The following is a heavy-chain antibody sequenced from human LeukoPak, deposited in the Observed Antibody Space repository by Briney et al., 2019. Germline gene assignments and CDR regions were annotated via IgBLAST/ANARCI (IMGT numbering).Heavy chain of an antibody. J-gene: IGHJ4*02. CDR2: IYHSGST. D-gene: IGHD4-17*01. CDR3: ARVATDYEYYFDY. CDR1: GGSISSSNW. V-gene: IGHV4-4*02. Sequence: PSETLSLTRAVSGGSISSSNWWSWVRQPPGKGLEWIGEIYHSGSTNYNPSPKSRVTISVDKSKNQFSLKLSSVTAADTAVYYCARVATDYEYYFDYWGQGTLVTVSS.